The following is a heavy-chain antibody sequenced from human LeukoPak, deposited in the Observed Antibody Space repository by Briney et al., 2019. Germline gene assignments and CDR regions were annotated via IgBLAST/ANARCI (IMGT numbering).Heavy chain of an antibody. V-gene: IGHV3-23*01. Sequence: PGGSLRLSCEASGFTQNAMGWVRQAPGKGLEWVASISRSGGNSHHADSVKGRFTISRDNSENTLYLQMNSLRAEDTAVYYCAKDRSSGYANNWFDPWGQGTLVTVSS. CDR1: GFTQNA. CDR2: ISRSGGNS. D-gene: IGHD5-12*01. CDR3: AKDRSSGYANNWFDP. J-gene: IGHJ5*02.